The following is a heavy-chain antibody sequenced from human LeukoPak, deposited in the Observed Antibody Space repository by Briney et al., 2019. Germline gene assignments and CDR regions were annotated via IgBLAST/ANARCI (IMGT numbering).Heavy chain of an antibody. CDR1: GYTFTSYG. CDR2: ISAYSGNT. Sequence: ASVKVSCKASGYTFTSYGISWVRQAPGQGLEWMGWISAYSGNTDYAQKFQGRVTMTTDTSTSTAYMEVRSLRSDDTAVYYCARAYSGSYYYYWGQGTLVTVSS. D-gene: IGHD1-26*01. CDR3: ARAYSGSYYYY. V-gene: IGHV1-18*01. J-gene: IGHJ4*02.